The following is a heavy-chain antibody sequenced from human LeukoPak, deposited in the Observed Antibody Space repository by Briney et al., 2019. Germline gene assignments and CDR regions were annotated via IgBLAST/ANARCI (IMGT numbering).Heavy chain of an antibody. CDR3: ARGVNSQDTAMVLFDS. CDR1: GYTFTNHD. CDR2: MNPKSGNT. Sequence: AASVTVSCKASGYTFTNHDINWVRQASGQGLEWMGWMNPKSGNTGYLQKFQGRVTMTRDTSMSTAFMELSSLTSEDTAVYYCARGVNSQDTAMVLFDSWGQGSLVTVSA. J-gene: IGHJ4*02. D-gene: IGHD5-18*01. V-gene: IGHV1-8*01.